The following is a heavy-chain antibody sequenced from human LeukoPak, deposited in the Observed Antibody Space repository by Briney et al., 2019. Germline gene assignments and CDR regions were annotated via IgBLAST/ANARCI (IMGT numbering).Heavy chain of an antibody. CDR2: IYSGGGT. CDR1: GFTVSSNY. J-gene: IGHJ4*02. V-gene: IGHV3-53*01. D-gene: IGHD5-24*01. CDR3: ARGDGDGYNYYDY. Sequence: GGSLRLSCAASGFTVSSNYMSWVRQAPGKGLEWVSVIYSGGGTYYADSVKGRFTISRDNSKNTVYLQMNSLRAEDTAVYYCARGDGDGYNYYDYWGQGTLATVSS.